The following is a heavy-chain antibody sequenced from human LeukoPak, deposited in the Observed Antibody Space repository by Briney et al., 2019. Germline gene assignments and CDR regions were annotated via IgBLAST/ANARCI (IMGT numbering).Heavy chain of an antibody. Sequence: GGSLRLSCAVSGFTVSNNFLSWVRQAPGKGLQWVTVIYANGNTYYADSVKGRFTISRDDAKNTLYLQMNSLRAEDTAVYYCVRGGESTWSWGQGTLVTVSS. D-gene: IGHD2-15*01. J-gene: IGHJ5*02. V-gene: IGHV3-53*01. CDR2: IYANGNT. CDR3: VRGGESTWS. CDR1: GFTVSNNF.